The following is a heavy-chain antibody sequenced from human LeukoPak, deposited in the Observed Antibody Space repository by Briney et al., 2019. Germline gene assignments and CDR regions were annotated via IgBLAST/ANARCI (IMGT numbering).Heavy chain of an antibody. CDR1: GFTFSSYS. CDR3: ARAPPRMITFGGVIVTNFDY. V-gene: IGHV3-21*01. D-gene: IGHD3-16*02. CDR2: ISSSSSYI. Sequence: GGSLRLSCAASGFTFSSYSMNWVRQAPGKGLEWVSSISSSSSYIYYADSVKGRFTISRDNAKNSLYLQMNSLRAEDTAVYYCARAPPRMITFGGVIVTNFDYWGQGTLVTVSS. J-gene: IGHJ4*02.